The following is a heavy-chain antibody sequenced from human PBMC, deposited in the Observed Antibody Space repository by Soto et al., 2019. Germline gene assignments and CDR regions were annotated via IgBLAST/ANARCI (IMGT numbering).Heavy chain of an antibody. J-gene: IGHJ6*02. Sequence: WGSLRLSCAASGFTFSSYGMHWVRQAPGKGLEWVASIGTRGDIYYAESVKGRLTISRDNAKNSLSLEMDSLRVEDTGVYYCAREETAWPLAYGLDVWGQGTTVTV. D-gene: IGHD2-21*02. CDR2: IGTRGDI. V-gene: IGHV3-21*01. CDR3: AREETAWPLAYGLDV. CDR1: GFTFSSYG.